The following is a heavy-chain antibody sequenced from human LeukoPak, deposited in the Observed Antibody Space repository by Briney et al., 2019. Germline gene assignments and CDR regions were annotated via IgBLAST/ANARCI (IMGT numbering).Heavy chain of an antibody. CDR1: GGTFSSYA. CDR3: AREGYCSGGSCLFDY. D-gene: IGHD2-15*01. J-gene: IGHJ4*02. CDR2: IIPIFGTA. Sequence: SVKVSCKASGGTFSSYAISWVRQAPGQGLEWMGGIIPIFGTANYAQKFQGRVTITADESTSTAYMELSSLRSEDTAVYYCAREGYCSGGSCLFDYWGQGTLVTVSS. V-gene: IGHV1-69*13.